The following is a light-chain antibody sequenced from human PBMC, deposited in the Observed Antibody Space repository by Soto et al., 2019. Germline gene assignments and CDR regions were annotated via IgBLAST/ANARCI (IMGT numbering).Light chain of an antibody. J-gene: IGLJ7*01. CDR3: SSYTGSNNFRV. V-gene: IGLV2-8*01. CDR1: SSDVGGYKY. CDR2: EVS. Sequence: QSALTQPPSASGSPGQSLTISCTGTSSDVGGYKYVSWYQQHPGKAPKLMIYEVSKRPSGVPDRFSGSKSGNTASLTVSGLQAEDEADYYCSSYTGSNNFRVFGTGTQLTVL.